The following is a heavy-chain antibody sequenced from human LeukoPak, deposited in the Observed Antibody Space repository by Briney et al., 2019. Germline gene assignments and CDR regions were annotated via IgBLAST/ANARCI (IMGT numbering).Heavy chain of an antibody. CDR2: IIHSGST. Sequence: SETLSLTCAVYGGSFSGYYWRWIGQPPGKGRVWMGEIIHSGSTNYNPSLRSLVTISVDTSKNQFSLKLSSVPAADTAVYYCARSARSVRWSIAVAGTGAFDIWGQGTMVTVSS. D-gene: IGHD6-19*01. V-gene: IGHV4-34*12. CDR3: ARSARSVRWSIAVAGTGAFDI. CDR1: GGSFSGYY. J-gene: IGHJ3*02.